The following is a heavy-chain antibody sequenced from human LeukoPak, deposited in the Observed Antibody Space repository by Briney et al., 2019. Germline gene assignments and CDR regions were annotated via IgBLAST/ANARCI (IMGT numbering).Heavy chain of an antibody. V-gene: IGHV6-1*01. D-gene: IGHD3-10*01. CDR2: TYYRSKWFN. Sequence: SQTLSLTCAISGGSVPRNSAAWHGMRHSPSRHLKWLGRTYYRSKWFNEYAPSVKSRITINSDTSKNQSSLQLNSVTPEDTAVYYCAGGVLIIDIWVASFKIWGQGTMGTVSP. CDR1: GGSVPRNSAA. J-gene: IGHJ3*02. CDR3: AGGVLIIDIWVASFKI.